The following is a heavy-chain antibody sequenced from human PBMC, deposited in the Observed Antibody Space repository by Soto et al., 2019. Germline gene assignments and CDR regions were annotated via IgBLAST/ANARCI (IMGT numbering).Heavy chain of an antibody. CDR2: IYSGGST. J-gene: IGHJ4*02. V-gene: IGHV3-53*01. Sequence: GGSLRLSCAASGFTVSINYMRWVRHAPGKGLEWVSVIYSGGSTYYADSVKGRFTISRGNSKNTLYLQMNSLRAEDTAVYYCARALYYDILTGYYETSYYFDYWGQGTLVTVSS. CDR3: ARALYYDILTGYYETSYYFDY. CDR1: GFTVSINY. D-gene: IGHD3-9*01.